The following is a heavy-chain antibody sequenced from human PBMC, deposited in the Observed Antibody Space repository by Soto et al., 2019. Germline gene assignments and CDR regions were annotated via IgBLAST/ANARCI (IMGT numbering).Heavy chain of an antibody. Sequence: QLQLQESGPGLVKPSETLSLTCTVSGGSISSSSYYWGWIRQPPGKGLEWIGSIYYSGSTYYNPSIKSRVTISVDASKNQFSLKLSSVTAADTAVYYCARGEQGIAVLNGWGQGTLVTVSS. V-gene: IGHV4-39*01. CDR2: IYYSGST. CDR1: GGSISSSSYY. CDR3: ARGEQGIAVLNG. J-gene: IGHJ4*02. D-gene: IGHD6-19*01.